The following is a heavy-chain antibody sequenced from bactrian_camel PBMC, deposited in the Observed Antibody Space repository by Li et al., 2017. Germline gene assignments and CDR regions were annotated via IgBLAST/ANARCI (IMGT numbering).Heavy chain of an antibody. V-gene: IGHV3S40*01. CDR1: GFTFSSSY. Sequence: VQLVESGGGLVQPGGSLRLSCAASGFTFSSSYMSWVRQAPGEGLEWVSTINGDRVITNYADSVKGRFTISRDNAENTVSLQMNSLKPEDTAIYYCVPGIPADFDYWGQGTQVTVS. J-gene: IGHJ6*01. CDR2: INGDRVIT. CDR3: VPGIPADFDY.